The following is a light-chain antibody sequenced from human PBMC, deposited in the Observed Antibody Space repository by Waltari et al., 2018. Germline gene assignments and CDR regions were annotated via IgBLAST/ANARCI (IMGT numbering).Light chain of an antibody. J-gene: IGKJ4*01. V-gene: IGKV1-39*01. CDR1: QSISSY. CDR3: QQSYNTPLT. CDR2: AAS. Sequence: DIQMTQSPSSLSASVGDRFTITCRASQSISSYLNWYQQKPGKAPKLLIYAASSLQSGVPSRFSGSGSGTDFTLTISSLQPEDFATYYCQQSYNTPLTFGGGTKVEFK.